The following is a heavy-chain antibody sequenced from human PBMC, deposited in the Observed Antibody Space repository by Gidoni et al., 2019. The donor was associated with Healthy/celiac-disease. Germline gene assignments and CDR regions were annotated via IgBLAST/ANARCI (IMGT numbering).Heavy chain of an antibody. CDR1: GYTFTRYG. CDR3: ARGSRYYDFWSGYYGGMDV. Sequence: QVQLVQSGAEVKKPGASVKVSFKASGYTFTRYGISWVRQAPGQGLEWMGWISAYNGNKNYAQKLQGRVTMTTDTSTSTAYMELRSLRSDDTAVYYCARGSRYYDFWSGYYGGMDVWGQGTTVTVSS. V-gene: IGHV1-18*01. CDR2: ISAYNGNK. D-gene: IGHD3-3*01. J-gene: IGHJ6*02.